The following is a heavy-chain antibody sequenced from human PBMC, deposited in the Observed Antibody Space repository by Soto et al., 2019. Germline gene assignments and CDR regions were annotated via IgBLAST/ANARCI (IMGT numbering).Heavy chain of an antibody. J-gene: IGHJ2*01. CDR3: ASRGDYGDYGDWYFDL. Sequence: ASVKVSCKTSGYTFTSYAMHWVRQAPGQRLEWMGWINAGNGNTKYSQKFQGRVTITRDTSASTAYMELSSLRSEDTAVYYCASRGDYGDYGDWYFDLWGRGTLVTVSS. CDR1: GYTFTSYA. V-gene: IGHV1-3*01. D-gene: IGHD4-17*01. CDR2: INAGNGNT.